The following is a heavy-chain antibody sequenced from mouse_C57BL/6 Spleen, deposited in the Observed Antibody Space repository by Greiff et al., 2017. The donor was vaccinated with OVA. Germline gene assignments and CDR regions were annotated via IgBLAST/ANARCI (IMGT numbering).Heavy chain of an antibody. CDR3: ARVGDPAWFAY. D-gene: IGHD3-1*01. J-gene: IGHJ3*01. CDR1: GFTFSSYA. CDR2: ISDGGSYT. V-gene: IGHV5-4*03. Sequence: DVKLVESGGGLVKPEGSLKLSCAASGFTFSSYAMSWVRQTPEKRLEWVATISDGGSYTYYPDNVKGRFTISRDNAKNNLYLQMSHLKSEDTAMYYCARVGDPAWFAYWGQGTLVTVSA.